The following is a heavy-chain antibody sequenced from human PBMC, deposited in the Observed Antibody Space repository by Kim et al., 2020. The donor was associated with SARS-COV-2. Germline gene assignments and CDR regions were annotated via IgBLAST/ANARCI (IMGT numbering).Heavy chain of an antibody. J-gene: IGHJ4*02. CDR3: ARDLRGKTVFLFDY. V-gene: IGHV3-23*01. Sequence: ADSVKGRFTISRDNSKNTLYLQMNSLRAEDTAVYYCARDLRGKTVFLFDYWGQGNLVTVSS. D-gene: IGHD1-1*01.